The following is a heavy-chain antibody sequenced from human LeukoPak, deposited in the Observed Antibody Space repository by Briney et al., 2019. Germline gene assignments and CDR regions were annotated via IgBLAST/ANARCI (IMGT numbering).Heavy chain of an antibody. CDR1: GFTFSDYW. D-gene: IGHD1-26*01. Sequence: PGGSLRLSCAASGFTFSDYWMSWVRQTPEKGLEWVANIKQDGYEKYYVDSVKGRFTICRDNAKSSLYLQMDSLRVGDTAVYYCARDKIVGPTTLDYWGQGTLVTVSS. CDR2: IKQDGYEK. J-gene: IGHJ4*02. CDR3: ARDKIVGPTTLDY. V-gene: IGHV3-7*01.